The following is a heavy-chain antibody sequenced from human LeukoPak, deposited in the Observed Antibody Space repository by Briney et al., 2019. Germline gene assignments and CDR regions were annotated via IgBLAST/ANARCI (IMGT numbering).Heavy chain of an antibody. D-gene: IGHD3-22*01. V-gene: IGHV3-48*01. Sequence: GGSLRLSCAASGFTFSSYSMNWVRQAPGKGLEWVSYISSSSSTIYYADSVKGQFTISRDNAKNSLYLQMNSLRAEDTAVYYCARVGFDSSGYSSLSYWGQGTLVTVSS. CDR2: ISSSSSTI. CDR1: GFTFSSYS. CDR3: ARVGFDSSGYSSLSY. J-gene: IGHJ4*02.